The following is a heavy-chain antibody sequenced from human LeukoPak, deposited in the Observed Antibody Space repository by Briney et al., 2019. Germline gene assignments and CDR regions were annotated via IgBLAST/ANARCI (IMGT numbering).Heavy chain of an antibody. J-gene: IGHJ4*02. CDR3: AKVGARGCSSSTCFIY. CDR1: GFTFRSYA. D-gene: IGHD2-2*01. V-gene: IGHV3-23*01. CDR2: VSGSGDTT. Sequence: GGSLRLSCAASGFTFRSYAMSWVRHAPGKGLEWVSAVSGSGDTTYYADSVKGRFTISRDNSKTTVSLQMNNLRPEDTAAYYCAKVGARGCSSSTCFIYWGQGTLVTVSS.